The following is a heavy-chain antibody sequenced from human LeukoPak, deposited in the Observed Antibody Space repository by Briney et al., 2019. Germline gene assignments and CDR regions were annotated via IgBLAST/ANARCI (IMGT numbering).Heavy chain of an antibody. CDR1: GYTFTSYA. V-gene: IGHV7-4-1*02. D-gene: IGHD6-19*01. CDR2: INTNTGNP. J-gene: IGHJ3*02. Sequence: ASVTVSCKASGYTFTSYAMNWVRQAPGQGLEWMGWINTNTGNPTYAQGFTGRFVFSLDTSVSTAYLQISSLKAEDTAVYYCARARSAWASDAFDIWGQGTMVTVSS. CDR3: ARARSAWASDAFDI.